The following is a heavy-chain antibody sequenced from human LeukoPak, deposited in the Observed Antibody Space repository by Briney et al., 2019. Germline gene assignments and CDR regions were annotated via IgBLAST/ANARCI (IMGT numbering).Heavy chain of an antibody. CDR2: IKQDGSEK. CDR3: ARGYSSSWYFNWFDP. D-gene: IGHD6-13*01. J-gene: IGHJ5*02. CDR1: GFTFSSYW. V-gene: IGHV3-7*03. Sequence: GALLLSCAASGFTFSSYWMNWVRQAPGKGLEWVANIKQDGSEKYYVDSVKGRFTISRDNVKNSLYLQMNSLRAEDTAVYYCARGYSSSWYFNWFDPWGQGTLVTVSS.